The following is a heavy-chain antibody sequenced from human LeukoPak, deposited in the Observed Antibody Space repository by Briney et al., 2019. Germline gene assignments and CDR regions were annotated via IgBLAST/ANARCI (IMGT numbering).Heavy chain of an antibody. J-gene: IGHJ3*01. CDR3: TRHSGTTNDAFYV. D-gene: IGHD1-1*01. CDR1: GFTFSGSA. V-gene: IGHV3-73*01. Sequence: EPGGSLRLSCAASGFTFSGSAMHSVRQASGKGLEWVGRIRTKANSYATAYAASVKGRFTISRDDSKNTAYLQMNSLKTEDTAVYYCTRHSGTTNDAFYVWGQGTMVTFSS. CDR2: IRTKANSYAT.